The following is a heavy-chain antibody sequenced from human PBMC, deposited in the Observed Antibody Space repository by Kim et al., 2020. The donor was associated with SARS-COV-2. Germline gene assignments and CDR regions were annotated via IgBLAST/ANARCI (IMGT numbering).Heavy chain of an antibody. Sequence: SETLSLTCTVSGGSISSSSYYWGWIRQPPGMGLVWFGNYYYSGNTYYTPSLKSPVTISVDTSQNQFSLNLGSVTAAATAVYYCARHLIHDIWWCAYFYY. V-gene: IGHV4-39*01. J-gene: IGHJ6*03. CDR1: GGSISSSSYY. D-gene: IGHD3-9*01. CDR3: ARHLIHDIWWCAYFYY. CDR2: YYYSGNT.